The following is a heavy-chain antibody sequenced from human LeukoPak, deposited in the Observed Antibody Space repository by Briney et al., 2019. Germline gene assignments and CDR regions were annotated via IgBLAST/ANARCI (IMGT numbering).Heavy chain of an antibody. CDR2: IYYSGHT. D-gene: IGHD6-13*01. CDR3: ARGVSPYSSSWYRGGYYYMDV. CDR1: GGSISSTYS. V-gene: IGHV4-39*01. J-gene: IGHJ6*03. Sequence: PSETLSLTCTVSGGSISSTYSWGWIRQPPGKGLEWIGNIYYSGHTYYSPSLKSRVTISVDTSKNQFSLKLSSVTAADTAVYYCARGVSPYSSSWYRGGYYYMDVWGKGTTVTVSS.